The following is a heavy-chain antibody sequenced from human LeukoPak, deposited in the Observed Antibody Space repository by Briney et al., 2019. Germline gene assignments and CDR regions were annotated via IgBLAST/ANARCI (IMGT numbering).Heavy chain of an antibody. CDR1: GFTFSTYA. Sequence: PGGSLRLSCAASGFTFSTYAMSWVRQAPGKGLEWVSSISGSGGSTYYADSVKGRFTISRDNSKNTLYLQMNSLRAEDTAVYYCAKGSYERFYYYYGMDVWGQGTTVTVSS. D-gene: IGHD1-26*01. J-gene: IGHJ6*02. CDR3: AKGSYERFYYYYGMDV. CDR2: ISGSGGST. V-gene: IGHV3-23*01.